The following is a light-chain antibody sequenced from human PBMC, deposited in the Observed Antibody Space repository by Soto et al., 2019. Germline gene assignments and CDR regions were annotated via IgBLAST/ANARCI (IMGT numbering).Light chain of an antibody. CDR2: EVR. CDR3: SSFASGSTLYV. V-gene: IGLV2-14*01. CDR1: SSDVGRYNY. J-gene: IGLJ1*01. Sequence: QSARTQPASVSGSPGQSITISCTGSSSDVGRYNYVSWYQHHPGKAPKLMIYEVRNRPSGVSNRFSGSKSGNTASLTISGLQAEDEADYHCSSFASGSTLYVFGTGTKVTVL.